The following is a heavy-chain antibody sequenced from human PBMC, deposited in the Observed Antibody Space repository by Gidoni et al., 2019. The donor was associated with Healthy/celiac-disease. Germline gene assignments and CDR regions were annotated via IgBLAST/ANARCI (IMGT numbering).Heavy chain of an antibody. CDR2: ISYDGSNK. D-gene: IGHD3-22*01. V-gene: IGHV3-30*04. CDR3: ARGVSTMIVVRYYGMDV. Sequence: QVQLVESGGGVVQPGRSLRLSCAASGSTFGSYAMHWVRQAPGTGLEWVAVISYDGSNKYYADSVKGRFTISRDNSKNTLYLQMNSLRAEDTAVYYCARGVSTMIVVRYYGMDVWGQGTTVTVSS. J-gene: IGHJ6*02. CDR1: GSTFGSYA.